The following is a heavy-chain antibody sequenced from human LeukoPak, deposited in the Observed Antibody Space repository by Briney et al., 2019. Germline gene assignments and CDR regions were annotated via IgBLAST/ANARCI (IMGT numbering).Heavy chain of an antibody. D-gene: IGHD5-12*01. CDR2: IDPSDSYT. V-gene: IGHV5-10-1*01. Sequence: GESLKISCKGSGYSFTSYWISWVRQTPGKGLEWMGRIDPSDSYTKYSPSFQGHVTISADKSISTAYLQWSSLKASDTAMYYCTRRGYSGDAFDIWGQGTMVTVSS. CDR3: TRRGYSGDAFDI. CDR1: GYSFTSYW. J-gene: IGHJ3*02.